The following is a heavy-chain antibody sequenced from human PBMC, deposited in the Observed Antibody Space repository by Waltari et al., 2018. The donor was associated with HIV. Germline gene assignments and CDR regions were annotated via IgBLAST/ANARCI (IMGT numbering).Heavy chain of an antibody. CDR2: IYYSGST. CDR3: ARAAPWNWFDP. Sequence: QLQLQESGPGLVKPSETLSLTCTVSGGSISSSSYYWGWIRQPPGKGLEWIGSIYYSGSTYCNPSRKGRCTISVGTSKNQCSLKLSSVTAADTAVYYCARAAPWNWFDPWGQGTLVTVSS. D-gene: IGHD6-13*01. V-gene: IGHV4-39*01. CDR1: GGSISSSSYY. J-gene: IGHJ5*02.